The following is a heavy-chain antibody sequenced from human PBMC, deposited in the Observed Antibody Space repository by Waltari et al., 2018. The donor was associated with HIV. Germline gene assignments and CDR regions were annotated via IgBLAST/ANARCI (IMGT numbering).Heavy chain of an antibody. Sequence: QVQLVESGGGVVQPGRSLRLSCAASGFTFGSYGLPWVRQAPGKGPEWVAIIWSDGNNEYYADSVKGRFTISRDNSKDTLYLQMNSLRAEDTAMYYCAKDNSVNYFTGDAFDIWGQGTMVIVSS. CDR2: IWSDGNNE. D-gene: IGHD1-26*01. V-gene: IGHV3-30*18. CDR1: GFTFGSYG. CDR3: AKDNSVNYFTGDAFDI. J-gene: IGHJ3*02.